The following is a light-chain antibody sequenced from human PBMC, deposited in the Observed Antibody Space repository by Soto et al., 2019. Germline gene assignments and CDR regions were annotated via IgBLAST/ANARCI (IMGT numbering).Light chain of an antibody. J-gene: IGKJ1*01. V-gene: IGKV3-15*01. CDR1: QSVDRY. Sequence: EVVLTQSPDTLSLSPGETATLSCRASQSVDRYVAWYQQKVGQAPRLLIHGASTRATGIPARFSGSGSGTEFTLTISSLQSEDFAVYYCQQYNNWPRTFGQGTKVDIK. CDR2: GAS. CDR3: QQYNNWPRT.